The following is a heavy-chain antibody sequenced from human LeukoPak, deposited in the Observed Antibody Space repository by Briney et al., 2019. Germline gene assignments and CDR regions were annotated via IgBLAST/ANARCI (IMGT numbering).Heavy chain of an antibody. J-gene: IGHJ4*02. Sequence: QPGGSLRLSCAASGFTFSSYAMSWGRQAPGKGLEWVSAISGSGGSTYYADSVKGRFTISRDNSKNTLYLQMNSLRAEDTAVYYCAKDRGYMDSRLGFDYWGQGTLVTVSS. CDR3: AKDRGYMDSRLGFDY. CDR2: ISGSGGST. V-gene: IGHV3-23*01. D-gene: IGHD3-10*01. CDR1: GFTFSSYA.